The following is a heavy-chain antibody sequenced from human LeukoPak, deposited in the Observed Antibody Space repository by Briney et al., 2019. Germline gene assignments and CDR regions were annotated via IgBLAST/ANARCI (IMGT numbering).Heavy chain of an antibody. CDR2: ISGSGGRT. V-gene: IGHV3-23*01. CDR3: AKQVAGTSLFDY. J-gene: IGHJ4*02. Sequence: GGSLRLSCAASGFTFSSYAMSWVRQAPGKGLEWVSAISGSGGRTYYADSVKGRFTISRDNSKNTLYLQMNSLRAEDTAVYYCAKQVAGTSLFDYWGQGTLVTVSS. CDR1: GFTFSSYA. D-gene: IGHD6-19*01.